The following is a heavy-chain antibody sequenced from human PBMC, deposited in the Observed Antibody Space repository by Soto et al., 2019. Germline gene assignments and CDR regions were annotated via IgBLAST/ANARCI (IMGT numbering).Heavy chain of an antibody. J-gene: IGHJ3*02. V-gene: IGHV4-59*01. D-gene: IGHD3-16*02. Sequence: SETLSLTCTVSGGSISSYYWSWIRQPPGKGLEWIGYIYYSGSTNYNPSLKSRVTISVDTSKNQFSLKLSSVTAADTAVYYCARARMITFGGVIANTGAFDIWGQGTMVTVSS. CDR3: ARARMITFGGVIANTGAFDI. CDR2: IYYSGST. CDR1: GGSISSYY.